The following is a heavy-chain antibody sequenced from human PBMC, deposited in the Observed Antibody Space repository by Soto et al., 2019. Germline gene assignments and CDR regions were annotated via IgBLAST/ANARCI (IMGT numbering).Heavy chain of an antibody. V-gene: IGHV3-11*01. D-gene: IGHD3-3*01. J-gene: IGHJ3*02. CDR2: ISSSGSTI. Sequence: QVQLVESGGGLVKPGGSLRLSCAASGFTFSDYYMSWIRQAPGKGLEWVSYISSSGSTIYYADSVKGRFTISRDNAKNSLYLQMNSLRAEDTAVYYCASLHAPYYDFWSGQNQGAFDIWGQGTMVTVSS. CDR1: GFTFSDYY. CDR3: ASLHAPYYDFWSGQNQGAFDI.